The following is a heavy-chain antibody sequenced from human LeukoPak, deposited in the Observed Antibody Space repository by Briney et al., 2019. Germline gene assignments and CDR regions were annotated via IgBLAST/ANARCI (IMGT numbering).Heavy chain of an antibody. J-gene: IGHJ4*02. V-gene: IGHV3-66*01. CDR1: GFTFSNFA. Sequence: SGGSLRLSCAASGFTFSNFAMSWVRQAPGKGLEWVSVIYSGGSTYYADSVKGRFTISRDNSKNTLYLQMNSLRAEDTAVYYCAITRYSGSYYGYWGQGTLVTVSS. D-gene: IGHD1-26*01. CDR2: IYSGGST. CDR3: AITRYSGSYYGY.